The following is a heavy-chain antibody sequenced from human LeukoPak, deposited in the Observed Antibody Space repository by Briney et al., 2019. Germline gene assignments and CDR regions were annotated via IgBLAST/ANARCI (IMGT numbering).Heavy chain of an antibody. CDR1: GFTFSDYN. J-gene: IGHJ6*03. CDR2: ISRSGSTK. CDR3: AKNTVSGGHYQYYMDV. V-gene: IGHV3-11*01. D-gene: IGHD4-11*01. Sequence: PGGSLRLSCAASGFTFSDYNMRWIRQAPGKGLEWVSSISRSGSTKYYADSVKGRFTISRDNAKNSLFLQMNSLRAEDTAVYYCAKNTVSGGHYQYYMDVWGKGTTVTVSS.